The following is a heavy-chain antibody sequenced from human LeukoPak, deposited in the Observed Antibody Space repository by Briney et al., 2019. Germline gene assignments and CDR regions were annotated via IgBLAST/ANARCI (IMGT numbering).Heavy chain of an antibody. V-gene: IGHV4-31*03. CDR2: IYYSGST. CDR3: AREENYYYYGMDV. Sequence: SQTLSLTCTVSGGSISSGGYSWSWIRQHPEKGLEWIGYIYYSGSTYYNPSLKSRVTISVDTSKNQFSLKLSSVTAADTAVYYCAREENYYYYGMDVWGQGTTVTVSS. J-gene: IGHJ6*02. CDR1: GGSISSGGYS.